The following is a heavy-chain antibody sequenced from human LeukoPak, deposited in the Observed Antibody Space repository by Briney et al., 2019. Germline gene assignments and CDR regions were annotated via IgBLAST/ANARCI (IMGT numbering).Heavy chain of an antibody. D-gene: IGHD3-10*01. CDR2: IYHSGYT. J-gene: IGHJ6*03. CDR3: ARGRNTMVRGAIGAETRYYYSYYMDV. CDR1: GYSISSGYY. V-gene: IGHV4-38-2*02. Sequence: SETLSLTCTVSGYSISSGYYWGWIREPPGKGLEWIGSIYHSGYTYYNPSLMSRVTMSVDTSRNQFSLRLSSVTAADTAVYYCARGRNTMVRGAIGAETRYYYSYYMDVWGKGTTVTVSS.